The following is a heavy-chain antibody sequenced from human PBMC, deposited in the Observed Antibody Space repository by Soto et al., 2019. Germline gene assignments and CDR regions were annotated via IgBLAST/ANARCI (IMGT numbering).Heavy chain of an antibody. D-gene: IGHD4-17*01. CDR1: GYSFKDYA. CDR2: TLHGGRKP. J-gene: IGHJ4*02. CDR3: ARVGYGDYLEL. V-gene: IGHV3-30*03. Sequence: QVQLVESGGGVVQPGGSLRLSCVGSGYSFKDYAMHWVRQSPGKGLEWVAKTLHGGRKPDYTASVKGRFTISRDNSKNTLYLQLSSLRGEDTAVYYCARVGYGDYLELWGQGALVSVS.